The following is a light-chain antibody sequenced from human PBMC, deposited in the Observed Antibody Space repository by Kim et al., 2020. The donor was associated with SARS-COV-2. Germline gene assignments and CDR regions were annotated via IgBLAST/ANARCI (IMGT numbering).Light chain of an antibody. CDR1: SLRSYY. CDR3: NSRDSSGNRQ. V-gene: IGLV3-19*01. Sequence: SSELTQDPAVSVALGQTVRITCQGDSLRSYYASWYQQKPGQAPVLVIYGKNNRPSGIPDRFSGSSSGNTASLTITGAQAEDEADYYCNSRDSSGNRQFDGGTQLTVL. J-gene: IGLJ2*01. CDR2: GKN.